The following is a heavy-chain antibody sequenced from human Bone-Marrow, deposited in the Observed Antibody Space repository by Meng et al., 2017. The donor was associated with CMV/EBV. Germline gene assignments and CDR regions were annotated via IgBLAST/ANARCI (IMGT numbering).Heavy chain of an antibody. J-gene: IGHJ6*02. D-gene: IGHD6-6*01. Sequence: GESLKISCVTSGFIFSSFDMHWVRQAPGRGLEWVAFIRYDGSDKYYTDALKGRVTISRDNSKNTMYMEMNSLRIEDTAVYYCAKDKPPVRQPTDYYYYGMDVWGQGTTVTVSS. V-gene: IGHV3-30*02. CDR3: AKDKPPVRQPTDYYYYGMDV. CDR1: GFIFSSFD. CDR2: IRYDGSDK.